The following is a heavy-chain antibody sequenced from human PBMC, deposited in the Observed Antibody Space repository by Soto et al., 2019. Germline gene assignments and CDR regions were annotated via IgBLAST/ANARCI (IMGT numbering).Heavy chain of an antibody. Sequence: GGSLRLSCAASGFTFSSYGMHWVRQAPGKGLEWVAVISYDGSNKYYADSVKGRFTISRDNSKNTLYLQMNSLRAEDTAVYYCAKVSPGYSSSWYNFDYWGQGTLVTVSS. J-gene: IGHJ4*02. CDR3: AKVSPGYSSSWYNFDY. V-gene: IGHV3-30*18. D-gene: IGHD6-13*01. CDR2: ISYDGSNK. CDR1: GFTFSSYG.